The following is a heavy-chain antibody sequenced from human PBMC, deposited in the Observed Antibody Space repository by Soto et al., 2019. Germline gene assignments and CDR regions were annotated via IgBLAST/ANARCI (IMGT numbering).Heavy chain of an antibody. J-gene: IGHJ4*02. CDR1: GYTFNTYG. CDR3: ARGCIAVTTHLCY. V-gene: IGHV1-18*01. D-gene: IGHD4-17*01. Sequence: ASVKVSCKASGYTFNTYGITWVRQAPGQGLEWMGWINPYNGNTNFAQKLQDRVTMTTATSTSTAYMELASLRSDDTAVYYCARGCIAVTTHLCYWGQGTLVTVSS. CDR2: INPYNGNT.